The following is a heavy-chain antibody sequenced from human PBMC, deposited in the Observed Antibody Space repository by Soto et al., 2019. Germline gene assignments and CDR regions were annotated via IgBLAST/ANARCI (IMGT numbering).Heavy chain of an antibody. Sequence: GASVKVSCKASGYTFTSYGISWVRQAPGQGLEWMGWISAYNGNTNYAQKLQGRVTMTTDTSTSTVYMELSSLRSEDTAVYYCARGPRAMAYYYYGMDVWGQGTTVTVSS. D-gene: IGHD5-18*01. V-gene: IGHV1-18*01. CDR2: ISAYNGNT. J-gene: IGHJ6*02. CDR3: ARGPRAMAYYYYGMDV. CDR1: GYTFTSYG.